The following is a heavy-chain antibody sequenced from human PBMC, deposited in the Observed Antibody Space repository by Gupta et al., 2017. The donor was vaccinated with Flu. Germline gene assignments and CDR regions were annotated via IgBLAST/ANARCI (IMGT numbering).Heavy chain of an antibody. V-gene: IGHV3-7*01. CDR3: ARDLFQSSAAELYGMDV. J-gene: IGHJ6*02. D-gene: IGHD6-25*01. CDR2: IKQDGSEK. Sequence: MSWVRQAPGKGLEWVANIKQDGSEKYYVDSVKGRFTISRDNAKNSLYLQMNSLRAEDTAVYYCARDLFQSSAAELYGMDVWGQGTAVTVSS.